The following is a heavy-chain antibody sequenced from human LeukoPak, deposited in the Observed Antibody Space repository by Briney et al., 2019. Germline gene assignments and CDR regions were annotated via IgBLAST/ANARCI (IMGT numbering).Heavy chain of an antibody. CDR1: GFTFSSYS. CDR2: ISSSSSSYI. CDR3: ARNYYDSSGPLNNWFDP. V-gene: IGHV3-21*01. J-gene: IGHJ5*02. Sequence: GGSLRFSCAASGFTFSSYSMNWVRQAPGKGLEWVSSISSSSSSYIYYADSVKGRFTISRDNAKNPLYLQMNSLRAEDTAVYYCARNYYDSSGPLNNWFDPWGQGTLVTVSS. D-gene: IGHD3-22*01.